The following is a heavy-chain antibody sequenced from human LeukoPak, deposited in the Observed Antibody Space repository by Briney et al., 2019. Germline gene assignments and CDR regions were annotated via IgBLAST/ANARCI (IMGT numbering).Heavy chain of an antibody. J-gene: IGHJ4*02. D-gene: IGHD1-26*01. Sequence: GGSLRLSCAASGFTFSSCAMSWVRQAPGKGLEWVSAISGSGGSTYYADSVKGRFTISRDNSKNTLYLQMNSLRAEDTAVYYCAKASRWARWELLGGGGYFDYWGQGTLVTVSS. CDR1: GFTFSSCA. CDR3: AKASRWARWELLGGGGYFDY. CDR2: ISGSGGST. V-gene: IGHV3-23*01.